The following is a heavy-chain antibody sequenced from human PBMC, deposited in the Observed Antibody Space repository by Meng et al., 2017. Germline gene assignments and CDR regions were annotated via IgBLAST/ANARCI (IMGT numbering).Heavy chain of an antibody. J-gene: IGHJ4*02. CDR3: ARERGDDSGYNFDS. CDR1: GGFFSGFF. V-gene: IGHV4-4*07. CDR2: IYSTGGT. Sequence: GQLEASGPGLVKPSETLSLTFSVSGGFFSGFFWTWIRQPAGKGLEWIGRIYSTGGTNYNPSFESRVTISLDGSNNQFSLKLNSVTAADTAIYYCARERGDDSGYNFDSWGQGTLVTVSS. D-gene: IGHD3-22*01.